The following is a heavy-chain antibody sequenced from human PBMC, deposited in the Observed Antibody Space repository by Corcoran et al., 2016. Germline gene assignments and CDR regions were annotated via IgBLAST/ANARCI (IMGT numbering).Heavy chain of an antibody. J-gene: IGHJ4*02. Sequence: QVQLVQSGAEVKKPGASVKVSCKASGYTFTSYDINWVRQATGQGLEWMGWMNPNSGNRGYAHKFQGRVTMTRNTSISTVYMELSSLRSEDTDVYYGARVGKITMIVVVNGRLDYWGQGTLVTVSS. CDR3: ARVGKITMIVVVNGRLDY. V-gene: IGHV1-8*01. D-gene: IGHD3-22*01. CDR2: MNPNSGNR. CDR1: GYTFTSYD.